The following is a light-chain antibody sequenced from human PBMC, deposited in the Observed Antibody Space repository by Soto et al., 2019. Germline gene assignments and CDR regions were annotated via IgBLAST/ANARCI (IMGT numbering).Light chain of an antibody. CDR2: WAS. J-gene: IGKJ4*01. V-gene: IGKV4-1*01. CDR1: QSVLYSSDNKNY. CDR3: HQDYTTPRLT. Sequence: DIVMTQSPDSLALSLGERATMNCKSSQSVLYSSDNKNYLAWYQHKPGQPPKLLIYWASTRESGVPDRVSGSGSGTDVTLTISGLQADDVAVYYCHQDYTTPRLTFGGGTRVEI.